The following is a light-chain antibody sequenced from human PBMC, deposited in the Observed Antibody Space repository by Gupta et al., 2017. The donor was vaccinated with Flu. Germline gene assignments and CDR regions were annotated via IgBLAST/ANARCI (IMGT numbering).Light chain of an antibody. CDR1: QSVLYSSNNKNY. CDR2: WAS. V-gene: IGKV4-1*01. J-gene: IGKJ5*01. Sequence: SLGERATINCKSSQSVLYSSNNKNYLAWYQQKPGQPPKRLIYWASTRESGVPDRFSGSGSGTDFTLTISSLQAEDVAVYYCQQYYSTPITFGQGTQLEIK. CDR3: QQYYSTPIT.